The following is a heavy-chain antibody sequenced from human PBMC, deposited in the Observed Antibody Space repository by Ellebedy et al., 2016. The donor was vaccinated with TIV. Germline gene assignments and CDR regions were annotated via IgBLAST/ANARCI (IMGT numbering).Heavy chain of an antibody. CDR1: GFTISRHW. J-gene: IGHJ3*02. Sequence: GESLKISCAASGFTISRHWMNWVRQAPGKGLEWVSYISSTGTTIYYADSVKGRFTISRDNAKISLYLQMNSLTAEDTAVYYCASGAYDIWGQGTMVTVSS. CDR2: ISSTGTTI. CDR3: ASGAYDI. V-gene: IGHV3-48*04.